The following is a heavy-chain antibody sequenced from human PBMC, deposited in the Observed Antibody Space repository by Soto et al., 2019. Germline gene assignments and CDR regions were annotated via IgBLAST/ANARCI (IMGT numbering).Heavy chain of an antibody. D-gene: IGHD4-17*01. CDR3: ARDPTVTTFFKLYWFDP. CDR1: GFTFSSYA. Sequence: GGSLRLSCAASGFTFSSYAMHWVRQAPGKGLEWVAVISYDGSNKYYADSVKGRFTISRDNSKNTLYLQMNSLRAEDTAVYYCARDPTVTTFFKLYWFDPWGQGTLVTVSS. J-gene: IGHJ5*02. V-gene: IGHV3-30-3*01. CDR2: ISYDGSNK.